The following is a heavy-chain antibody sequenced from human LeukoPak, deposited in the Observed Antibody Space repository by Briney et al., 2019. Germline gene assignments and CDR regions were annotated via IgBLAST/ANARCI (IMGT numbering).Heavy chain of an antibody. Sequence: SGTLSLTCTVSGGSISSGGYYWSWIRQPPGKGLEWIGYIYHSGSTYYNPSLKSRVTILVDRSKNQFSLKLSSVTAADTAVYYCARGDCSSTSCYTGGMYYYYMDVWGKGTTVTVSS. CDR2: IYHSGST. J-gene: IGHJ6*03. V-gene: IGHV4-30-2*01. CDR3: ARGDCSSTSCYTGGMYYYYMDV. CDR1: GGSISSGGYY. D-gene: IGHD2-2*02.